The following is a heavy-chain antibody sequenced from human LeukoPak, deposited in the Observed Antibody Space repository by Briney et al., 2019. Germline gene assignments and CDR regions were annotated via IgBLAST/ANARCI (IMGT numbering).Heavy chain of an antibody. Sequence: GTSVKVSCKASGFTFTSSAMQWVRQARGQRLEWIGWIVVGSGNTNCAQKFQERVTITRDMSTSTAYMELSSLRSEDTAVYYCAAAPNVDIVATIRRGAFDIWGQGTMVTVSS. J-gene: IGHJ3*02. CDR1: GFTFTSSA. V-gene: IGHV1-58*02. CDR2: IVVGSGNT. D-gene: IGHD5-12*01. CDR3: AAAPNVDIVATIRRGAFDI.